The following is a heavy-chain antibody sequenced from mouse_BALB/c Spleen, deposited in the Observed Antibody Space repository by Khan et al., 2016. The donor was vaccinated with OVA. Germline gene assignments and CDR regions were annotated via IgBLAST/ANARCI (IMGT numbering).Heavy chain of an antibody. CDR1: GYTFTSYW. J-gene: IGHJ4*01. Sequence: DLVKPGASVKLSCKASGYTFTSYWINWIKQRPGQGLEWIGRIAPGSGCTHYHEMFKGKETLTVDKSSPTAYIQLSSLSSEDSADYCCARENYYGTSYYAMDYWGQGTSVTVSS. CDR2: IAPGSGCT. D-gene: IGHD2-1*01. V-gene: IGHV1S41*01. CDR3: ARENYYGTSYYAMDY.